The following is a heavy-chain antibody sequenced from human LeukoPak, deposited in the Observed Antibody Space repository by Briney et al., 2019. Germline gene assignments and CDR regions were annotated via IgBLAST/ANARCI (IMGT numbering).Heavy chain of an antibody. CDR1: GFTFSSYA. V-gene: IGHV3-23*01. J-gene: IGHJ4*02. Sequence: LPGGSLRLSSAASGFTFSSYAMSWVRQGPGKGLEWVSGISTSGGSTSYADAVKGRFTISRDNPRNTLYMQMNSLRAEDTAVYYCAIMHRYYDGSGYWVQWGQGTLVTVSS. D-gene: IGHD3-22*01. CDR3: AIMHRYYDGSGYWVQ. CDR2: ISTSGGST.